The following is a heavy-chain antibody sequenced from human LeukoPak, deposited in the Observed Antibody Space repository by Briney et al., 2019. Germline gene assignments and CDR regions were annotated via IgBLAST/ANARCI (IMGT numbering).Heavy chain of an antibody. J-gene: IGHJ4*02. CDR2: IIPIFGTA. Sequence: SSVKVSCMASGGTFSSYAISWVRQAPGQGLEWMGGIIPIFGTANYAQKFQGRVTITADESTSTAYMELSSLRSEDTAVYYCARGRFLEWYPTQNYFDYWGQGTLVTVSS. D-gene: IGHD3-3*01. CDR3: ARGRFLEWYPTQNYFDY. CDR1: GGTFSSYA. V-gene: IGHV1-69*01.